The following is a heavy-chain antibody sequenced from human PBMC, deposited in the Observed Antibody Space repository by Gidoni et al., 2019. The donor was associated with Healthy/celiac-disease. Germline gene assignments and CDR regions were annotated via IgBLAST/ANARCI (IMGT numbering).Heavy chain of an antibody. V-gene: IGHV3-23*01. Sequence: EVQLLESGGGLVQPGGSLRLSCAASGFTFSSYARRWVRQAPGKGLEWVSAISGSGGSTYYADSVKGRFTISRDNSKNTLYLQMNSLRAEDTAVYYCARSVAATRSWYFDLWGRGTLVTVSS. CDR2: ISGSGGST. J-gene: IGHJ2*01. CDR3: ARSVAATRSWYFDL. CDR1: GFTFSSYA. D-gene: IGHD2-15*01.